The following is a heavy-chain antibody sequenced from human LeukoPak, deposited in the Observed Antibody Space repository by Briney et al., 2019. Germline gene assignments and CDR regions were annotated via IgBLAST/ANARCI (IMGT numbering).Heavy chain of an antibody. CDR3: ARTYLNYYYYYMDV. J-gene: IGHJ6*03. V-gene: IGHV1-18*01. CDR2: ISAYNGNT. CDR1: GYTFTSYG. Sequence: ASVKVSCKASGYTFTSYGISWVRQAPGQGLEWMGWISAYNGNTNYAQKLQGRVTMTTDTSTSTAYMELRSLRSDDTAVYYCARTYLNYYYYYMDVWGKGTTVTISS.